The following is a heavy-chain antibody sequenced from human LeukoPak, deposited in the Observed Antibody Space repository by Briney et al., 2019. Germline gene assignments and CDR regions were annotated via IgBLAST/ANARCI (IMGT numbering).Heavy chain of an antibody. CDR2: IYYSGST. CDR3: ARDRELGY. J-gene: IGHJ4*02. D-gene: IGHD3-10*01. Sequence: NPSETLSLTCTVSGGSISSYYWSWIRQPPGKGLEWIGYIYYSGSTSYNFSLKSRLTISVDTSRNQFSLKLTSVTAADTAVYYCARDRELGYWGQGTLVTVSS. CDR1: GGSISSYY. V-gene: IGHV4-59*01.